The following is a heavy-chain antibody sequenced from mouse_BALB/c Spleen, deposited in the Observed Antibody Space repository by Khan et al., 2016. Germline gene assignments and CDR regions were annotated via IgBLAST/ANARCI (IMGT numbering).Heavy chain of an antibody. CDR1: GYTFTDYS. Sequence: QSQLVQSGPELKKPGETVKISCKASGYTFTDYSMHWVKQAPGKGLKWMGWINTETGEPTYADEFKGRFAFSLETSASTAYLPTTNLKNDTQATYFCAPITTVPFAYWGQGTLVTVSA. CDR3: APITTVPFAY. J-gene: IGHJ3*01. V-gene: IGHV9-2-1*01. CDR2: INTETGEP. D-gene: IGHD1-1*01.